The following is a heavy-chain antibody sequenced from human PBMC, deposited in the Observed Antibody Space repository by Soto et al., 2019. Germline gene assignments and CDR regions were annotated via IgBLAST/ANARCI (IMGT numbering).Heavy chain of an antibody. V-gene: IGHV4-34*01. D-gene: IGHD4-17*01. J-gene: IGHJ4*02. CDR3: ARIDTYGDYRFDY. CDR1: GGSFSGYY. Sequence: KASETLSLTCAVYGGSFSGYYWSWIRQPPGKGLEWIGEINHSGSTNYNPSLKSRVTISVDTSKSQFSLKLSSVTAADTAVYYCARIDTYGDYRFDYWGQGTLVTVSS. CDR2: INHSGST.